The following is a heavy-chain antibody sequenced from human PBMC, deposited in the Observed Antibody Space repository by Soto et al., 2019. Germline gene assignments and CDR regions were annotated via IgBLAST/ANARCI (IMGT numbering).Heavy chain of an antibody. J-gene: IGHJ6*02. Sequence: QVQLVESGGGVVQPGTSLRLSCAASGFTFKTHAMHWVRQAPGKGLEWMAVIAYDGNEKFYADSVKGRFTISRDNPKNALYLQINTLRKEDTAVYYCGKDVGDYVPYYYGVDVWGQGTTVTVSS. CDR1: GFTFKTHA. CDR2: IAYDGNEK. V-gene: IGHV3-30*18. D-gene: IGHD1-26*01. CDR3: GKDVGDYVPYYYGVDV.